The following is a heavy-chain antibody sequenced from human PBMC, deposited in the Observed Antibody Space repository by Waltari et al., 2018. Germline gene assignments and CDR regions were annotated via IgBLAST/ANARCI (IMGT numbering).Heavy chain of an antibody. Sequence: QVQLVQSGAEVKKPGASVKVSCKASGYTFTGYYMPWVRQAPGQGLEWMGWINPNSGGTNYAQKFQGRVTMTRDTSISTAYMELSRLRSDDTAVHYCARLIPRRSVVTLYYFDYWGQGTLVTVSS. CDR1: GYTFTGYY. V-gene: IGHV1-2*02. J-gene: IGHJ4*02. CDR2: INPNSGGT. CDR3: ARLIPRRSVVTLYYFDY. D-gene: IGHD2-21*02.